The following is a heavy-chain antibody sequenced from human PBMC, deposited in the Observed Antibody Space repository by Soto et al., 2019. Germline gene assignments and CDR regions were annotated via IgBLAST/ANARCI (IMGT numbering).Heavy chain of an antibody. D-gene: IGHD6-13*01. V-gene: IGHV3-74*01. J-gene: IGHJ5*01. CDR3: ARDGGGYSSTWYDS. CDR1: GFTFINSW. Sequence: SGFTFINSWMHWVRQAPGKGLVWVSRINTDGSSTTYADSVKGRFTISRDNAKNTLYLQMNSLRAEDTAVYYCARDGGGYSSTWYDSWGQGTLVTVS. CDR2: INTDGSST.